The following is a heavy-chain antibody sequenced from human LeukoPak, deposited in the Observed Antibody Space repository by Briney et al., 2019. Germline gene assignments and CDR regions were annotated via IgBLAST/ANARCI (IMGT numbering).Heavy chain of an antibody. CDR2: ISYDGSNK. CDR3: AKPRYDTSGYYVDY. J-gene: IGHJ4*02. D-gene: IGHD3-22*01. V-gene: IGHV3-30*18. CDR1: GFTFSSYG. Sequence: GGSLRLSCAASGFTFSSYGTHWVRQAPGKGLEWVAVISYDGSNKYYADSVKGRFTISRDNSKNTLYLQMNSLRAEDTAVYYCAKPRYDTSGYYVDYWGQGTLVTVSS.